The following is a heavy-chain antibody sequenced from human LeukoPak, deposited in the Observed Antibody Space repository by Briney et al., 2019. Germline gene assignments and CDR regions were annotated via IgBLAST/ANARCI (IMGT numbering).Heavy chain of an antibody. Sequence: GGSLRLSCATSAFIFNNAWMSWVRQAPGKGLEWVAVISYDGSNKYYADSVKGRFTISRDNSKNTLYLRMNSLRAEDTAVYYCAKDLPHSAAPYYYYGMDVWGQGTTVTVSS. D-gene: IGHD2-15*01. CDR2: ISYDGSNK. V-gene: IGHV3-30*18. CDR3: AKDLPHSAAPYYYYGMDV. J-gene: IGHJ6*02. CDR1: AFIFNNAW.